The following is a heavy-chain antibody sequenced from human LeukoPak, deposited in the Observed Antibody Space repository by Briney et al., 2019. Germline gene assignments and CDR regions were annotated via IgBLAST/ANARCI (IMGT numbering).Heavy chain of an antibody. J-gene: IGHJ6*02. Sequence: RTGGSLRLSCAASGFTVSSNYMSWVRQAPGKGLEWVSVIYSGGSTYYADSVKGRFTISRDNSKNTLYLQMNSLRAEDTAVYYCARDGSGYDWGDWYYGMDVWGQGTTVTVSS. CDR1: GFTVSSNY. CDR2: IYSGGST. V-gene: IGHV3-66*01. CDR3: ARDGSGYDWGDWYYGMDV. D-gene: IGHD5-12*01.